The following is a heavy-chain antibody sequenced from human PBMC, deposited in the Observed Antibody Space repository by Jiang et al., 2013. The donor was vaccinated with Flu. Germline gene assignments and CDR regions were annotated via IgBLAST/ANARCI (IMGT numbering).Heavy chain of an antibody. J-gene: IGHJ4*02. CDR3: ARGNCSGGSCYFDY. CDR1: GYPFSIYY. CDR2: INPSGGRT. V-gene: IGHV1-2*02. Sequence: GAEVKKPGASVKISCRASGYPFSIYYLHWVRQAPGQGLEWMGKINPSGGRTNYAQKFQGRVTMTRDTSISTAYMELSRLRSDDTAVYYCARGNCSGGSCYFDYWGQGTLVTVSS. D-gene: IGHD2-15*01.